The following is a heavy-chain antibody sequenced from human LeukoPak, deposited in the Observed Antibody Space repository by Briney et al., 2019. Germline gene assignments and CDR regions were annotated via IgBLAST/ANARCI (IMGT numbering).Heavy chain of an antibody. D-gene: IGHD2-8*01. CDR3: ARAPIYCTNGVCYSARFDY. J-gene: IGHJ4*02. CDR1: GYSISSGYY. Sequence: SETLSLTCTVSGYSISSGYYWGWIRQPAGKGLEWIGRIYTSGSTNYNPSLKSRVTISVDTSKNQFSLKLSSVTAADTAVYYCARAPIYCTNGVCYSARFDYWGQGTLVTVSS. V-gene: IGHV4-61*02. CDR2: IYTSGST.